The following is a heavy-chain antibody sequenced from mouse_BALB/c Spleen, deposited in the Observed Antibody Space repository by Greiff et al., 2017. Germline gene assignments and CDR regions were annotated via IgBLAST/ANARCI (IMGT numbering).Heavy chain of an antibody. V-gene: IGHV1-9*01. J-gene: IGHJ4*01. CDR3: ARIPEDYAMDY. Sequence: QVHVKQSGAELMKPGASVKISCKATGYTFSSYWIEWVKQRPGHGLEWIGEILPGSGSTNYNEKFKGKATFTADTSSNTAYMQLSSLTSEDSAVYYCARIPEDYAMDYWGQGTSVTVSS. CDR2: ILPGSGST. CDR1: GYTFSSYW.